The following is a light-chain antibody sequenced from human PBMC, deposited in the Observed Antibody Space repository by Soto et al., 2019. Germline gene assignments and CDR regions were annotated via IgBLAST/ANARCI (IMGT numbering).Light chain of an antibody. CDR2: DVN. V-gene: IGLV2-11*01. Sequence: ALTQPRSVSGSPGQSVTISCTGTSSDVGGFNSVSWYQQHPGKAPKLMIYDVNKRPSGVPDRFSGSKSGSTASLTISGLQAEGEADYYCCSYAGSYSYAFATGTKVTVL. J-gene: IGLJ1*01. CDR3: CSYAGSYSYA. CDR1: SSDVGGFNS.